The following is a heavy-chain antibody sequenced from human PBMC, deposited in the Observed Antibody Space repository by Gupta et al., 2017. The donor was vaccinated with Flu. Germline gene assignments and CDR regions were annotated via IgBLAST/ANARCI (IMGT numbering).Heavy chain of an antibody. CDR3: ARDPIVGATTFDY. CDR2: INPNSGGT. J-gene: IGHJ4*02. V-gene: IGHV1-2*02. Sequence: QVQLVQSGAVVKKPGAAVKVSCTASGYTFTGYYMHLVRHAPGQGLEWMGWINPNSGGTNYAQKFQGMVTMTRDTSISTAYMELSRLRSDDTAVYYCARDPIVGATTFDYWGQGTLVTVSS. CDR1: GYTFTGYY. D-gene: IGHD1-26*01.